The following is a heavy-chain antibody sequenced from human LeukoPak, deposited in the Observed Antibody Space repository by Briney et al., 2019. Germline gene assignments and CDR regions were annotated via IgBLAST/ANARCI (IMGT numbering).Heavy chain of an antibody. CDR1: GVSFSTYY. CDR3: ARQLYGSDY. J-gene: IGHJ4*02. Sequence: SETLSLTCDVSGVSFSTYYWSWIRQSPERGLEWIGEVNHSGYTNLNPSLKSRVTISVDTSKNQFSLKLSSVTAADTAVYYCARQLYGSDYWGQGTLVTVSS. D-gene: IGHD4-17*01. V-gene: IGHV4-34*01. CDR2: VNHSGYT.